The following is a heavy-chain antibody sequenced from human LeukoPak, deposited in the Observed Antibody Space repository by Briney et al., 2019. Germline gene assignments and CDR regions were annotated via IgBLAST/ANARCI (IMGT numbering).Heavy chain of an antibody. D-gene: IGHD2-15*01. V-gene: IGHV4-59*01. CDR2: IYYSGST. Sequence: SETLSLTCIVSGGSISSYYWSWIRQPPGKGLEWIGYIYYSGSTSYNPSLKSRVTISVDTSKNQFSLKLSSVTAADTAVYYCARHPCSSGSCKGGFDYWGQGTLVTVSS. CDR1: GGSISSYY. J-gene: IGHJ4*02. CDR3: ARHPCSSGSCKGGFDY.